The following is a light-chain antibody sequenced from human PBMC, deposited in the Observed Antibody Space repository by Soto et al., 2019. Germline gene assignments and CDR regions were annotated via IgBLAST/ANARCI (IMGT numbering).Light chain of an antibody. CDR1: QSVSSY. CDR2: GAS. V-gene: IGKV3-20*01. J-gene: IGKJ1*01. Sequence: EIALTQSPGTLSLSPGERATLPSRASQSVSSYLAWYQQKPGQAPRLLIYGASSRATGIPDRFSGSGSGTDFTLTISRLEPEDFAVYYCQQYGSSPRTFGQGTKVEIK. CDR3: QQYGSSPRT.